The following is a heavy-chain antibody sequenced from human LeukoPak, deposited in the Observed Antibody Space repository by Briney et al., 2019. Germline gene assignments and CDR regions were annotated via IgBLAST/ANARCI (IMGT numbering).Heavy chain of an antibody. CDR1: GGSFSGYY. CDR3: ARVRAAGSFDI. V-gene: IGHV4-34*01. J-gene: IGHJ3*02. CDR2: INHSGST. Sequence: TSETLSLTCAVYGGSFSGYYWTWIRQPPGKGLEWIGEINHSGSTNYNPSLKSRVTISVDTSRNQFSLILTSVTAADTAVYFCARVRAAGSFDIWGQGTMVTVSS.